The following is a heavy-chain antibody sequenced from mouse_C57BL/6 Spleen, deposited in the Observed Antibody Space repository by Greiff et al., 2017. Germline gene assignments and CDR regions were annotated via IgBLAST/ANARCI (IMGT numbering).Heavy chain of an antibody. Sequence: QVQLQQPGAELVKPGASVKLSCKASGYTFTSYWMHWVKQRPGQGLEWIGMIHPNSGSTNYNEKFKSKATLTVDKSSSTAYMQLSSLTSEDAAVYYCARDPAYYSNYGAMDYWGQGTSVTGSS. V-gene: IGHV1-64*01. CDR1: GYTFTSYW. D-gene: IGHD2-5*01. J-gene: IGHJ4*01. CDR3: ARDPAYYSNYGAMDY. CDR2: IHPNSGST.